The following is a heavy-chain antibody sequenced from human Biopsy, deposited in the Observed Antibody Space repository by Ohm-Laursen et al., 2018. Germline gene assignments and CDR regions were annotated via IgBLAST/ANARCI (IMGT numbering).Heavy chain of an antibody. CDR1: GYTFTDYY. J-gene: IGHJ5*02. V-gene: IGHV1-2*02. Sequence: GASVKVSCNASGYTFTDYYVHWVRQAPGHGLEWMGWIDTINGGARYAQKFQGRVTMTRDTSIGTAYMELSRLTSDDTAVYYCARERDPWGQGTLVTVSS. CDR3: ARERDP. CDR2: IDTINGGA.